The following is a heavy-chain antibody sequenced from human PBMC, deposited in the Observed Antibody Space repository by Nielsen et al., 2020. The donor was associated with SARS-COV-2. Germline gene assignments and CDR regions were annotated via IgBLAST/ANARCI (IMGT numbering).Heavy chain of an antibody. D-gene: IGHD3-10*01. CDR3: ARHSNGEPDAFDI. J-gene: IGHJ3*02. CDR2: IYYSGST. V-gene: IGHV4-59*08. CDR1: GGSISSYY. Sequence: SETLSLTCTVSGGSISSYYWSWIRQPPGKGLEWIGYIYYSGSTNYNPSLKSRVTISVDTSKNQFPLKLSSVTAADTAVYYCARHSNGEPDAFDIWGQGTMVTVS.